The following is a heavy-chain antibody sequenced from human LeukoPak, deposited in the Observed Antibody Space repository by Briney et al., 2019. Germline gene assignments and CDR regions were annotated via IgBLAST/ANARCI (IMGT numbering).Heavy chain of an antibody. V-gene: IGHV4-4*07. CDR1: GGSISRHY. J-gene: IGHJ4*02. Sequence: SETLSLTCTVSGGSISRHYWSWIRQPAGKGLEWIGRIYSSGNTNYNPSLNSRVTMSVDTSKNQFSLKLTSVTAADTAVYYCARVLTAVAGPYYFDFWGKGTLVTVSS. CDR3: ARVLTAVAGPYYFDF. D-gene: IGHD6-19*01. CDR2: IYSSGNT.